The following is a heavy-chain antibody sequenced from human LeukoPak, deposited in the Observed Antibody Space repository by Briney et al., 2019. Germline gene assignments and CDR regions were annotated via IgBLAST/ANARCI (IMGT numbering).Heavy chain of an antibody. V-gene: IGHV4-59*12. CDR1: GGSISSYY. D-gene: IGHD1-26*01. CDR3: ARVRTPWAYLTDAFDI. CDR2: IYYSGST. Sequence: SETLSLTCTVSGGSISSYYWSWIRQPPGKGLEWIGYIYYSGSTNYNPSLKSRVTISVDTSKNQFSLKLSSVTAADTAVYYCARVRTPWAYLTDAFDIWGQGTMVTVSS. J-gene: IGHJ3*02.